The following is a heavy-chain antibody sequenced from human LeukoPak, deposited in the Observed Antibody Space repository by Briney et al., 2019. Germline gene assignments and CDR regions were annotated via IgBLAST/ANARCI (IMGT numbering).Heavy chain of an antibody. Sequence: ASVKVSCKASGYAFTGYYMHWVRQAPGQGLEWMGWINPNGGGTNYAQKFQGRVTMTRDTSTSTAYMELSSLRSDDAAVYYCASAGGGCDYWGQGTLVTVSS. CDR2: INPNGGGT. V-gene: IGHV1-2*02. J-gene: IGHJ4*02. D-gene: IGHD6-19*01. CDR3: ASAGGGCDY. CDR1: GYAFTGYY.